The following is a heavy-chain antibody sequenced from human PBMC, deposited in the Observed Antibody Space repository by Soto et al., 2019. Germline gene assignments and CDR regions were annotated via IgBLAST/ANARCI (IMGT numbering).Heavy chain of an antibody. Sequence: QVQLVESGGGVVQPGRSLRLSCAASGFTFSSYAMHWVRQAPGKGLEWVAVISYDGSNKYYADSVKGRFTISRDNSKNTLSLQMNSLRAEDTAEYYCARRRYLDYWGQGTLVTVSS. CDR2: ISYDGSNK. CDR3: ARRRYLDY. J-gene: IGHJ4*02. V-gene: IGHV3-30-3*01. CDR1: GFTFSSYA.